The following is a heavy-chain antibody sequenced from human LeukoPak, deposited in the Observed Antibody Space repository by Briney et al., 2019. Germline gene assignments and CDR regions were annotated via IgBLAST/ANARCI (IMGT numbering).Heavy chain of an antibody. D-gene: IGHD1-26*01. Sequence: SETLSLTCTVSGGSISSYYWSWIRQPPGKGLEWIGYIYYSGSTNYNPSLKSRVTISVDTSKNQFSLKLSSVTAADTAVYYCARDGSGSYYFDYWGQGTLVTVSS. V-gene: IGHV4-59*12. CDR1: GGSISSYY. CDR3: ARDGSGSYYFDY. J-gene: IGHJ4*02. CDR2: IYYSGST.